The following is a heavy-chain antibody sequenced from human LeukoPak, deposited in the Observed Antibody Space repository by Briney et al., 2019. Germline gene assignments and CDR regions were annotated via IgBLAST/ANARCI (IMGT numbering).Heavy chain of an antibody. CDR3: ARVGVVAATSSWFDP. CDR1: GFTFSSYG. V-gene: IGHV3-33*01. Sequence: GGSLRLSCAASGFTFSSYGMHWVRQAPGKGLEWVAVIWYDGSNKYYADSVKGRFTISRDNSKNTLYLQMNSLRAEDTAVYYCARVGVVAATSSWFDPWGQGTLVTVSS. D-gene: IGHD2-15*01. CDR2: IWYDGSNK. J-gene: IGHJ5*02.